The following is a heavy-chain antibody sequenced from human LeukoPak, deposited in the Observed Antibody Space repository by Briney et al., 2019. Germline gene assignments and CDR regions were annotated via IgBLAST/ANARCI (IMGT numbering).Heavy chain of an antibody. Sequence: GGSLRLSCVASGFTFSSYEMNWVRQAPGRGLEWVSYISSSSSTIYYADSVKGRLTISRDNAKNSLYLQMNSLRAEDTAVYYCARVRSYYYDPWGQGTLVTVSS. V-gene: IGHV3-48*01. CDR2: ISSSSSTI. D-gene: IGHD3-22*01. CDR3: ARVRSYYYDP. J-gene: IGHJ5*02. CDR1: GFTFSSYE.